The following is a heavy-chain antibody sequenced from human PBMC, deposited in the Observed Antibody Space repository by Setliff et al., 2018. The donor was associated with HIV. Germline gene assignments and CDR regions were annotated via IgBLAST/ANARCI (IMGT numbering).Heavy chain of an antibody. J-gene: IGHJ5*02. V-gene: IGHV3-7*01. Sequence: GGSLRLSCEASGFTFRSYWVSWVRQAPGKGLEWVAAISPDGNEIHYVDSVRGRFTISRDNAKNSLYLQMNSLRAEDTAVYYCARGFGDDILTGYYGYNWFDPWGQGTLVTVS. CDR2: ISPDGNEI. D-gene: IGHD3-9*01. CDR3: ARGFGDDILTGYYGYNWFDP. CDR1: GFTFRSYW.